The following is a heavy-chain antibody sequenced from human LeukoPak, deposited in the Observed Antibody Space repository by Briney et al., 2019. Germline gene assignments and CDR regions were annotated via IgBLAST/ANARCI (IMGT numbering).Heavy chain of an antibody. V-gene: IGHV1-2*02. CDR3: ARGRYCSSSILAFDI. J-gene: IGHJ3*02. D-gene: IGHD6-6*01. CDR2: INPNSGGT. CDR1: GYTLTGYY. Sequence: ASVQVSCKASGYTLTGYYMHWVRQAPGQGLEWMGWINPNSGGTNYAQTFQGRVTMTRDTSISTAYMELSRLKSDDTAVYYCARGRYCSSSILAFDIWGQGTMVTVSS.